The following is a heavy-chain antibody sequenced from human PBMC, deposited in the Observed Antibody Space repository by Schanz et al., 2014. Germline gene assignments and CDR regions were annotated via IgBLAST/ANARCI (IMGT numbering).Heavy chain of an antibody. J-gene: IGHJ4*02. V-gene: IGHV4-59*01. CDR3: ARGRVVPAAPEFDY. CDR1: SASIRTYY. CDR2: IYYSGST. Sequence: QVQLQESGPGLVKPSETLSLTCTVSSASIRTYYWSWIRQPPGKGLEWIGYIYYSGSTTYNPSLKTRVTISVATSKQQFTLSLGSVTAADTAVYYCARGRVVPAAPEFDYWGQGILVTVSS. D-gene: IGHD2-2*01.